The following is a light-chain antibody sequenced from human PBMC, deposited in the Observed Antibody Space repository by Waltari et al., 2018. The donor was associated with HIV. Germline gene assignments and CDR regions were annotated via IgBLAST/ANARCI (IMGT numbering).Light chain of an antibody. CDR2: KVS. J-gene: IGKJ3*01. V-gene: IGKV2-30*01. Sequence: DVVLTQSPVYLPVTLGQPASISCKSSQTLVSSDGNTYLNWFQQRPGQSPRRLIYKVSYRDFGVSDRFSGSGSGTDFKLKISRVEAEDVGDYFCLQTTHWPPFSFGPGTKVDV. CDR1: QTLVSSDGNTY. CDR3: LQTTHWPPFS.